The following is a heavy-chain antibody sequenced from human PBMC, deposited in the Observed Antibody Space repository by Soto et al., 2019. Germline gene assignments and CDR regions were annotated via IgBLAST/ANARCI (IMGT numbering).Heavy chain of an antibody. CDR3: AKDRESISTIVAVTTTSAFDF. CDR1: GFTFSSYA. V-gene: IGHV3-23*01. D-gene: IGHD3-22*01. J-gene: IGHJ3*01. CDR2: ISGSGGST. Sequence: GGSLRLSCAASGFTFSSYAMSWVRQAPGKGLEWVSAISGSGGSTYYADSVKGRFTISRDNSKNTLYLQMNSLRAEDTAVYYCAKDRESISTIVAVTTTSAFDFWGQGTMVTVSS.